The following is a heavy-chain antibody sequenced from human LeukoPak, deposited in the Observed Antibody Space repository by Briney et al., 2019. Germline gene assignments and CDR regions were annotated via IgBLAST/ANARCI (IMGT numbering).Heavy chain of an antibody. CDR3: ARSTYYDILTGPYPDY. D-gene: IGHD3-9*01. Sequence: SETLSLTCTDSGGSISSSSYYWGWIRQPPGKGLEWIGSIYYSGSTYYNPSLKSRVTISVDTSKNQFSLKLSSVTAADTAVYYCARSTYYDILTGPYPDYWGQGTLVTVSS. CDR2: IYYSGST. CDR1: GGSISSSSYY. V-gene: IGHV4-39*07. J-gene: IGHJ4*02.